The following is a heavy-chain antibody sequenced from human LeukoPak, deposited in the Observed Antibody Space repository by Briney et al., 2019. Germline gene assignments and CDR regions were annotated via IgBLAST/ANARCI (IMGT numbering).Heavy chain of an antibody. D-gene: IGHD3-22*01. CDR3: ARDEGYYYDSSSSWFDP. CDR1: GGTFSSYA. J-gene: IGHJ5*02. CDR2: IIPIFGTA. Sequence: ASVKVSCKASGGTFSSYAISWVRQAPGQGLEWMGGIIPIFGTANYAQKFQGRVTITTDESTSTAYMELSRLRSEDTAVYYCARDEGYYYDSSSSWFDPWGQGTLVTVSS. V-gene: IGHV1-69*05.